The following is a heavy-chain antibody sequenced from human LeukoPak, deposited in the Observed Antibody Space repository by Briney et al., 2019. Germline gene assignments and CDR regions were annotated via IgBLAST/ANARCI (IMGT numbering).Heavy chain of an antibody. J-gene: IGHJ4*02. CDR3: ARGILGATHFDY. CDR1: GGSISSYY. V-gene: IGHV4-59*01. D-gene: IGHD1-26*01. CDR2: IYYSGST. Sequence: SETLSLTCTVSGGSISSYYWSWIRQPPGKGLEWIGYIYYSGSTNYNPSLKSRVTISVDTSKNQFSLKLSSVTAADTAVYYCARGILGATHFDYWGQRTLVTVSS.